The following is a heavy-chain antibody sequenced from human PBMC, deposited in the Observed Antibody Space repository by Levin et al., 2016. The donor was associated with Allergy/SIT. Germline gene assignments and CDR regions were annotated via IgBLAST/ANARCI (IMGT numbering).Heavy chain of an antibody. D-gene: IGHD1-1*01. Sequence: VRQAPGKGLEWVGRIKSKTDGGTTDYAAPVKGRFTISRDDSKNTLYLQMNSLKTEDTAVYYCTTLQLERRAYYYYYGMDVWGQGTTVTVSS. CDR2: IKSKTDGGTT. V-gene: IGHV3-15*01. CDR3: TTLQLERRAYYYYYGMDV. J-gene: IGHJ6*02.